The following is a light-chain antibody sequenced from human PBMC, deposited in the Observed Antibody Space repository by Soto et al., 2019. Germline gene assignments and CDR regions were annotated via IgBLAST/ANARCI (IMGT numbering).Light chain of an antibody. V-gene: IGLV2-14*01. CDR3: RSYTAGGTI. J-gene: IGLJ1*01. CDR2: EVS. CDR1: SGDVGGYYY. Sequence: QSALTQPASVSGSPGQSITISCTGTSGDVGGYYYVSWYQQLPGKAPKLMISEVSNRPSGVSNRFSGSKSGNTASLTISGLQAEDEADYSCRSYTAGGTIFGTGTKLTVL.